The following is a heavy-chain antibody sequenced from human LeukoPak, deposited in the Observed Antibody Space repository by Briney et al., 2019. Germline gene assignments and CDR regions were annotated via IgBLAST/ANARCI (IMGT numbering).Heavy chain of an antibody. D-gene: IGHD3-22*01. Sequence: ASVKVSCKASGYTFTNYDIHWVRQATGQGLEWMGWISAYNGDTSYAQKFQVRVTMTTDTSTTTAYMELRSLRSDDTAVYYCARDGAYHDSSGSYYGVGDDFWGQGTLVTVSS. CDR1: GYTFTNYD. V-gene: IGHV1-18*01. J-gene: IGHJ4*02. CDR3: ARDGAYHDSSGSYYGVGDDF. CDR2: ISAYNGDT.